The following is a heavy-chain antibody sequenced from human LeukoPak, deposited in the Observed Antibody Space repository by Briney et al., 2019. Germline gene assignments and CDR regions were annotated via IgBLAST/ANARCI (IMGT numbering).Heavy chain of an antibody. CDR2: ISTYDDNT. D-gene: IGHD4-17*01. J-gene: IGHJ4*02. V-gene: IGHV1-18*01. CDR1: GYSFVLHG. CDR3: VRDENYGIYINFDF. Sequence: ASVKVSCKASGYSFVLHGISWVRQAPGQGLEWMGWISTYDDNTEYAQNFQGRVSMTIDTSTSTAYMDLRSLRSDDTAVYFCVRDENYGIYINFDFWGQGTLVTVSS.